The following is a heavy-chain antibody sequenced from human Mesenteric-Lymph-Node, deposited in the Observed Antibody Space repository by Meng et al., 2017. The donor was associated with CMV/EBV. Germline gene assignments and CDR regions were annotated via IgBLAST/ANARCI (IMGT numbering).Heavy chain of an antibody. V-gene: IGHV4-39*01. D-gene: IGHD3-22*01. J-gene: IGHJ4*02. Sequence: QRQESGPGLVKPSEPLSLSCIVSGDSISNSTYYWTWIRQPPGKGLEWIGSVHHSGTTYYNPSLKGRLTISVDTSANLFSLRLTTVTAADTATYYCARRGNYDSDYSEYWGQGTLVTVSS. CDR2: VHHSGTT. CDR3: ARRGNYDSDYSEY. CDR1: GDSISNSTYY.